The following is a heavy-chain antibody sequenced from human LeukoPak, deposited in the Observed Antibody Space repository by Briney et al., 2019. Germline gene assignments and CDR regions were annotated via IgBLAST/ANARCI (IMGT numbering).Heavy chain of an antibody. CDR3: ARRGDSSGWYEGLYYFDY. CDR1: GFTFSSYW. CDR2: IKQDGSEK. V-gene: IGHV3-7*03. Sequence: GGSLRLSCAASGFTFSSYWMSWVRQASGKGLEWVANIKQDGSEKYYVDSVKGRFTISRDNAKNSLYLQMNSLRAEDTAVYYCARRGDSSGWYEGLYYFDYWGQGTLVTVSS. J-gene: IGHJ4*02. D-gene: IGHD6-19*01.